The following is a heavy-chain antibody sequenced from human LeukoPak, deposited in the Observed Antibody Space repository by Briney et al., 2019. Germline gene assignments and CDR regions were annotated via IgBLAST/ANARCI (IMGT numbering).Heavy chain of an antibody. CDR2: ISNDGGGT. D-gene: IGHD3-22*01. CDR3: AKGSSGYFFDL. CDR1: GFIFNNYG. Sequence: GGPLRLSCAASGFIFNNYGLVWVRQAPGKGLEWVSAISNDGGGTTYADFVKGRFSVSRDNSKNTLFLQMNSLRAEDTALYYCAKGSSGYFFDLWGQGTLVTVSS. V-gene: IGHV3-23*01. J-gene: IGHJ4*02.